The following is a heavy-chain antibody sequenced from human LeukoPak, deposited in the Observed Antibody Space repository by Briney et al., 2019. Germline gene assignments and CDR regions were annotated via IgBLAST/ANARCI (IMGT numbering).Heavy chain of an antibody. CDR2: ISGGGGST. Sequence: QSGGSLRLPCAASGFTFTSYSMNWVRQAPGKGLEWVSTISGGGGSTYYADSVKGRFTISRDDSKNTLYLQMNSLRAEDTAVYYCAKDLTAIAVAGTGSDYWGQGTLVTVSS. CDR3: AKDLTAIAVAGTGSDY. D-gene: IGHD6-19*01. V-gene: IGHV3-23*01. J-gene: IGHJ4*02. CDR1: GFTFTSYS.